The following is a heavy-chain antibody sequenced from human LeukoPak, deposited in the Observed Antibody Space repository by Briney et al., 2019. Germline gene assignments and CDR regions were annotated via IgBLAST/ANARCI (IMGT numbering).Heavy chain of an antibody. J-gene: IGHJ5*02. D-gene: IGHD3-22*01. Sequence: GGSLRLSCAASGFTFSSYEMNWVRQAPGKGLEWVSYISSSGSTIYYADSVKGRFTISRDNAKNSLYLQMNSLRAEDTAVYYCARNSYYYDSSGYLNWFDPWGQGTLVTVSS. CDR1: GFTFSSYE. CDR2: ISSSGSTI. V-gene: IGHV3-48*03. CDR3: ARNSYYYDSSGYLNWFDP.